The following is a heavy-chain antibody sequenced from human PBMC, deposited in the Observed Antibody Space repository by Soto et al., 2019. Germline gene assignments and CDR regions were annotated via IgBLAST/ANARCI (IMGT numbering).Heavy chain of an antibody. CDR3: TRDVPAMDV. V-gene: IGHV3-49*04. J-gene: IGHJ6*02. Sequence: GGSLRLSCAGSGFTFGDSDVNWVRQAPGKGLEWVGFIRSKPFGGTTEYAASVKGRFTISRDDSKSIAYLQMNSLRTEDTAVYYCTRDVPAMDVWGHGTTVTVSS. CDR1: GFTFGDSD. CDR2: IRSKPFGGTT.